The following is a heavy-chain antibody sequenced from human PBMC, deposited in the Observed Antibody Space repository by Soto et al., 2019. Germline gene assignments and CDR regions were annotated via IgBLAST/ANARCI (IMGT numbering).Heavy chain of an antibody. D-gene: IGHD3-22*01. CDR3: ARTYDGSGPNSGGYGFDI. CDR1: GGSITLYY. CDR2: IYYSGST. V-gene: IGHV4-59*01. J-gene: IGHJ3*02. Sequence: SETLSLTCSVSGGSITLYYWSWIRQPTGKGLEWIAYIYYSGSTSYNPSLKSRVSISLDTSKNQFSLKLSSVTAADTAVYYCARTYDGSGPNSGGYGFDIWGQGTMVTVS.